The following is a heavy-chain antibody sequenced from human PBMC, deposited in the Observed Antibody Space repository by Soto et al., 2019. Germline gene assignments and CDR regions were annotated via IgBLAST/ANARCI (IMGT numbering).Heavy chain of an antibody. CDR3: TTGGHIVVVVAATPDAFDI. CDR2: IKSKTDGGTT. CDR1: GFTFSNAW. V-gene: IGHV3-15*01. D-gene: IGHD2-15*01. J-gene: IGHJ3*02. Sequence: EVQLVESGGGLVKPGGSLRLSYAASGFTFSNAWMSWVRQAPGKGLEWVGRIKSKTDGGTTDYAAPVKGRFTISRDDSKNTLYLQMNSLKTEDTAVYYCTTGGHIVVVVAATPDAFDIWGQGTMVTVSS.